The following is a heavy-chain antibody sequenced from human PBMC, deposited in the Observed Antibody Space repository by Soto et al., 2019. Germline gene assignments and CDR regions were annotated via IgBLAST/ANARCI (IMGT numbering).Heavy chain of an antibody. D-gene: IGHD2-21*02. J-gene: IGHJ6*02. CDR3: ARYCAGGCRPGMDV. CDR1: GYTFTTYG. CDR2: ISAYNGNT. Sequence: QVQLVQSGPEVKEPGASVKVSCKASGYTFTTYGISWVRRAPGQGLEWMGWISAYNGNTNCAQNLQDRVTMTTDTSTTTAYMELRSLRYDDTAVYYCARYCAGGCRPGMDVWGQGTTVTVSS. V-gene: IGHV1-18*01.